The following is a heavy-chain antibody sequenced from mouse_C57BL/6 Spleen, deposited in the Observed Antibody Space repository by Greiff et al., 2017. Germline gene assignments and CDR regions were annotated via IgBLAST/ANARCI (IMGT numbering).Heavy chain of an antibody. CDR3: ATDYFDD. Sequence: VQLQQPGAELVRPGSSVKLSCKASGYTFTSYWMDWVKQRPGQGLEWIGNIYPSDSETHYNQKFQDTAPLTVNKSSSTAYMQLSSLTSEDSAVYYCATDYFDDWGQGTTLTVSS. CDR2: IYPSDSET. V-gene: IGHV1-61*01. J-gene: IGHJ2*01. CDR1: GYTFTSYW.